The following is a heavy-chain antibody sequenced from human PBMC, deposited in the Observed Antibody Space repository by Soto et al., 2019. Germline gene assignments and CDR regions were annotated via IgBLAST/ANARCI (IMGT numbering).Heavy chain of an antibody. CDR1: GYTFTHFY. J-gene: IGHJ4*02. CDR2: ISPHNFNT. CDR3: ARDEGGYDILTGYYKAHHFDY. V-gene: IGHV1-18*01. Sequence: QVQLEQSGAEVKKPGDSVKVSCKASGYTFTHFYITWVRQAPGQGREWMGAISPHNFNTNYAQKFRGRVTLTTEKSTNTAYMDLRSLTSDDPAVYYCARDEGGYDILTGYYKAHHFDYWGQGVPVTVSS. D-gene: IGHD3-9*01.